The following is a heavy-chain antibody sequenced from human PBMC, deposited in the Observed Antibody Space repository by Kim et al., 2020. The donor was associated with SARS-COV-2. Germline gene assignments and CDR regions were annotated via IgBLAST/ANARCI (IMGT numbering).Heavy chain of an antibody. Sequence: ASVKVSCEASGYSFTSYALNWVRQAPGQGLEWMGWINTNTGNPTYAQGFTGRFVFSLDTSVSTAYLQISSLKAEDTAVYYCARVDGSGWFNFDPWGQGTLVTVSS. D-gene: IGHD6-19*01. V-gene: IGHV7-4-1*02. CDR3: ARVDGSGWFNFDP. CDR1: GYSFTSYA. J-gene: IGHJ5*02. CDR2: INTNTGNP.